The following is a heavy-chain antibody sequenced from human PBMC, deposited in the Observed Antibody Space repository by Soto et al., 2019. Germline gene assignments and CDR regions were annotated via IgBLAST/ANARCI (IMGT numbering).Heavy chain of an antibody. CDR2: ISYDGSNK. Sequence: GGSLRLSCAASGFTFSSYAMHWVRQAPGKGLEWVAVISYDGSNKYYADSVKGRFTISRDNSKNTLYLQMNSLRAEDTAVYYCARPKAGVYQRGTGDFGYWGQGTLVTVSS. D-gene: IGHD7-27*01. V-gene: IGHV3-30-3*01. CDR1: GFTFSSYA. CDR3: ARPKAGVYQRGTGDFGY. J-gene: IGHJ4*02.